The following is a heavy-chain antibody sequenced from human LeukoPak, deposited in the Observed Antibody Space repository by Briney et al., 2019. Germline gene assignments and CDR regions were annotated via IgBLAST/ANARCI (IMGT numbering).Heavy chain of an antibody. CDR3: ARVRYSGSYSRAPNAFDI. D-gene: IGHD1-26*01. J-gene: IGHJ3*02. CDR2: IYYSGST. Sequence: SETLSVTCTVSGGSISSYYWSWIRQPPGKGLEWIGYIYYSGSTNYNPSLKSRVTISVDTSKNQFSLKLSSVTAADTAVYYCARVRYSGSYSRAPNAFDIWGQGTMVTVSS. CDR1: GGSISSYY. V-gene: IGHV4-59*01.